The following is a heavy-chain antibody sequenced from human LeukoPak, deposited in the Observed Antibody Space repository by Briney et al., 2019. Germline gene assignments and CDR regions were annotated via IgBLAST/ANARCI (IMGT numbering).Heavy chain of an antibody. J-gene: IGHJ3*02. Sequence: GGSLRLSCAATGFTFSSYWMGWVRQAPGKGLEWVASIKQDGSEKYSVDSVRGRFTISRDNAKNSLYLQMNSLRDEDTAVYYCARDRCGRTSCYNDAFDIWGQGTMVTVSS. CDR3: ARDRCGRTSCYNDAFDI. V-gene: IGHV3-7*01. D-gene: IGHD2-2*02. CDR1: GFTFSSYW. CDR2: IKQDGSEK.